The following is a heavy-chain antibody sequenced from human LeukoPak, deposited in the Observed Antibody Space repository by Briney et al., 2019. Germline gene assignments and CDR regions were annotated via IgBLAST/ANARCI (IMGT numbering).Heavy chain of an antibody. CDR3: ARGPRYCSGGSCYGGITPGNDY. J-gene: IGHJ4*02. Sequence: GASVNVSCKASGYTFTSYDINWVRQATGQGLEWMGWMNPNSGNTGYAQKFQGRVTMTRNTSISTAYMELNSLRSEDTAVYYCARGPRYCSGGSCYGGITPGNDYWGQGTLVTVSS. V-gene: IGHV1-8*01. D-gene: IGHD2-15*01. CDR1: GYTFTSYD. CDR2: MNPNSGNT.